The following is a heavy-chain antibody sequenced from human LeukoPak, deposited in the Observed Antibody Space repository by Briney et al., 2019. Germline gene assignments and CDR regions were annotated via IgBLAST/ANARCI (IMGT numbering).Heavy chain of an antibody. CDR2: ISSSSSYI. CDR3: ARDRFFYCSSTSCYPGDI. D-gene: IGHD2-2*01. J-gene: IGHJ3*02. Sequence: GSLRLSCAASGFTFSSYSMNWVRQAPGKGLEWVSSISSSSSYIYYADSVKGRFTISRDNSKNTLYLQMNSLRAEDTAVYYCARDRFFYCSSTSCYPGDIWGQGTMVTVSS. V-gene: IGHV3-21*01. CDR1: GFTFSSYS.